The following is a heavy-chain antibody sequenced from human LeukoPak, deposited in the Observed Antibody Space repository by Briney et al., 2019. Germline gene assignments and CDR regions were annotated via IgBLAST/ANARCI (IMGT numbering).Heavy chain of an antibody. V-gene: IGHV4-4*07. CDR3: ARAVGDANSYDYYYYMDV. CDR2: LYTSGST. Sequence: SETLSLTCTVSGGSISSYYWSWIRRPAGKGWEWSERLYTSGSTNYNPSLTSRGTSSVDTSKNQFSLKLSAVTAADTAVYYCARAVGDANSYDYYYYMDVWGKGTTVTVSS. CDR1: GGSISSYY. D-gene: IGHD2-21*02. J-gene: IGHJ6*03.